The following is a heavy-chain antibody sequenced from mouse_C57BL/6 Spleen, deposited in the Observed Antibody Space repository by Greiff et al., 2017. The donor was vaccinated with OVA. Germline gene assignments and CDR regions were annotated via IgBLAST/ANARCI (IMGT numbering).Heavy chain of an antibody. CDR1: GYSFTSYW. J-gene: IGHJ2*01. Sequence: VKLQESGPELVKPGASVKLSCKASGYSFTSYWMNWGKQRPGQGLEWIGSIYPADGATNYNRKFKDKATLTVDKSSSTSYMQVSSLTSEDSAVYYCAGEFGDWGKGTTLTVSS. CDR2: IYPADGAT. CDR3: AGEFGD. V-gene: IGHV1-74*01.